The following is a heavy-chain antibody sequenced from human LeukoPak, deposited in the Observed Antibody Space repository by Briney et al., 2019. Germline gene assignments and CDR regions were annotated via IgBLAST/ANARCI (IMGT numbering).Heavy chain of an antibody. CDR1: GFTFSTYA. D-gene: IGHD3-22*01. Sequence: PGGSLRLSCAASGFTFSTYAMSWVRQAPGKGLEWVGFIRSKAYGGTTEYAASVKGRFTISRDDSKSIAYLQMNSLKTEDTAVYYCTRTEPPIVVVIHFDYWGQGTLVTVSS. CDR3: TRTEPPIVVVIHFDY. CDR2: IRSKAYGGTT. V-gene: IGHV3-49*04. J-gene: IGHJ4*02.